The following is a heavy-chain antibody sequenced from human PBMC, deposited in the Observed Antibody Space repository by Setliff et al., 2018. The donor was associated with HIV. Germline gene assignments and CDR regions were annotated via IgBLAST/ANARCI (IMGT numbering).Heavy chain of an antibody. V-gene: IGHV4-31*03. CDR1: GGSISSSGNY. CDR2: IYHTGTT. D-gene: IGHD3-10*01. Sequence: KPSETLSLTCTVSGGSISSSGNYWTWIRQRPGKGLEWIGYIYHTGTTYYHPSLKSRVLISVDTSNNQFSLRLSSVTAADTAVYYCARDLSPYGSGDPYYYYGMDVWGQGTTVTVS. J-gene: IGHJ6*02. CDR3: ARDLSPYGSGDPYYYYGMDV.